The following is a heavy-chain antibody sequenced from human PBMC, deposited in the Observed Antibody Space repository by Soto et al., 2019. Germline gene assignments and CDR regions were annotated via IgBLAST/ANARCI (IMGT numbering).Heavy chain of an antibody. Sequence: PSETLSLTCTVSGCSISSFYWTWVRRPPGNGREWTGYVSFSGSTTHHSYNPPVKSRVNISVDASKNQFSVKLSSVTAADTAVYYCGGVPYGGPIDYWGQGILVTVS. CDR2: VSFSGSTTHH. J-gene: IGHJ4*02. CDR1: GCSISSFY. CDR3: GGVPYGGPIDY. V-gene: IGHV4-59*01. D-gene: IGHD4-17*01.